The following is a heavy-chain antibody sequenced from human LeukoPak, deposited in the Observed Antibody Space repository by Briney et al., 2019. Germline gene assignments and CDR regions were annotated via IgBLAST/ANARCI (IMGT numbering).Heavy chain of an antibody. CDR1: GGSFSGYY. J-gene: IGHJ3*02. CDR3: ARSTYYYDSSGYGDAFDI. V-gene: IGHV4-59*01. Sequence: PSETLSLTCAVYGGSFSGYYWSWIRQPPGKGLEWIGYIYYSGSTNYNPSLKSRVTISVDTSKNQFTLKLSSVTAADTAVYYCARSTYYYDSSGYGDAFDIWGQGTMVTVSS. D-gene: IGHD3-22*01. CDR2: IYYSGST.